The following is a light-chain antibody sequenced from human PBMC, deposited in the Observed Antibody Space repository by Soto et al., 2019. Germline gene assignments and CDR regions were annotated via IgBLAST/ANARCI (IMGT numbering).Light chain of an antibody. CDR2: GAS. CDR1: QSVSSN. CDR3: QQYNNWPLRT. V-gene: IGKV3-15*01. Sequence: EIVMTQSPATLSVSPGERATLSCRASQSVSSNLARYQQKPGQAPRLLIYGASTRATGIPARFSGSGSGTEFTLTISSLQSEDFAVYYCQQYNNWPLRTFGQGTKLEIK. J-gene: IGKJ2*01.